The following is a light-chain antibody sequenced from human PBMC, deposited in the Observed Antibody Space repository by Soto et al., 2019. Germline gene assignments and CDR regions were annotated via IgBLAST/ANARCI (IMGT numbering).Light chain of an antibody. CDR2: EVR. V-gene: IGLV2-14*01. CDR3: SYYTGSGTLV. J-gene: IGLJ3*02. Sequence: QSALTQPASVSGSPGQSITISCTGTSSDVGGYNYVSWYQQHPGKAPKLMIYEVRNRPSGVSNRFSGSRSGITASLTISGLQAEDEADYYCSYYTGSGTLVFGGGTKLTVL. CDR1: SSDVGGYNY.